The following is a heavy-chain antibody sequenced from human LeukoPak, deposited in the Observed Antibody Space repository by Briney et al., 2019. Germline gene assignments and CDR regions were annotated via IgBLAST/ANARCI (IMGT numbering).Heavy chain of an antibody. CDR3: SSGGYCNSTSCYGEN. Sequence: HSGGSLRLSCAASGFTFSSYWMSWVRQASGKGLEWVGRIRSKVNSYATAYAASVKGRFTISRDDSKNTAYLQMNSLKTEDTAVYYCSSGGYCNSTSCYGENWGQGTLVTVSS. CDR2: IRSKVNSYAT. D-gene: IGHD2-2*01. J-gene: IGHJ4*02. CDR1: GFTFSSYW. V-gene: IGHV3-73*01.